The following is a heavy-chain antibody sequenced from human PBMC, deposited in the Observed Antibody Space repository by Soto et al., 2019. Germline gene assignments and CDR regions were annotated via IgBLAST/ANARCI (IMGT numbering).Heavy chain of an antibody. J-gene: IGHJ4*02. CDR2: ISGSGGST. Sequence: GGSLRLSCAASGFTFSSYAMSWVRQAPGKGLEWVSAISGSGGSTYYADSVKGRFTISRDNSKNTLYLQMNSLRAEDTAVYYCAKSLMAGSSPPLFDYWGQGTLVTVSS. V-gene: IGHV3-23*01. D-gene: IGHD6-13*01. CDR3: AKSLMAGSSPPLFDY. CDR1: GFTFSSYA.